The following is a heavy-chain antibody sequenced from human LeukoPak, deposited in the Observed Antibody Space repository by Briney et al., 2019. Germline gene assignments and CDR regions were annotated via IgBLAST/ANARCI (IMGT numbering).Heavy chain of an antibody. CDR2: IIPIFGTA. CDR1: GGTFSSYA. Sequence: ASVKVSCKASGGTFSSYAISRVRQAPGQGLEWMGGIIPIFGTANYAQKFQGRVTITADESTSIAYMELSSLRSEDTAVYYCARHLWFGTYYYYGMDVWGQGTTVTVSS. CDR3: ARHLWFGTYYYYGMDV. J-gene: IGHJ6*02. V-gene: IGHV1-69*01. D-gene: IGHD3-10*01.